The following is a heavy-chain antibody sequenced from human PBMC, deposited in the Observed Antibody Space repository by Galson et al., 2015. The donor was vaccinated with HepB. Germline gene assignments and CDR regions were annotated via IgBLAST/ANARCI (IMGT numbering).Heavy chain of an antibody. V-gene: IGHV3-23*01. CDR1: GFTFSNHD. CDR3: AKGVRYCSGGTCYSEMNY. J-gene: IGHJ4*02. D-gene: IGHD2-15*01. CDR2: ISGSGDST. Sequence: SLRLSCATSGFTFSNHDMSWVRQAPGKGLEWVSAISGSGDSTYYADSVEGRFTISRDNSKNTLDLQMNSLRAEDTARYYCAKGVRYCSGGTCYSEMNYWGQGTLVTVSS.